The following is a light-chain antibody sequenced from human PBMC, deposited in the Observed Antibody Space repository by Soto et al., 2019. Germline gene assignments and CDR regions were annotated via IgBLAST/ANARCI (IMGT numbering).Light chain of an antibody. CDR2: EGN. CDR3: CSYADSTTSHVV. J-gene: IGLJ2*01. V-gene: IGLV2-23*01. CDR1: SSDGGSYNL. Sequence: QSVLTQPASVSGSPGQSITISCTGTSSDGGSYNLVSWYQQHPGKAPKLIIFEGNERPSGVSNRFSGSRSGNTASLTISRLQAEDEADYYCCSYADSTTSHVVFGGGTKLTVL.